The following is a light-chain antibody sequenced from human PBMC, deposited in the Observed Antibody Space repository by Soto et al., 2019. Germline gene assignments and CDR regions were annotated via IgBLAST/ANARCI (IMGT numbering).Light chain of an antibody. Sequence: QSVLTQPASVSGSPGQSITISCTGTSGDIGSYNLVSWYQHHPGKAPQLMIYEVNKRPSGVSDRFSGSKSGNTASLTISGLQSEDETDYYCTSYTSSSTYVFGTGTKVTVL. CDR1: SGDIGSYNL. V-gene: IGLV2-14*02. CDR2: EVN. CDR3: TSYTSSSTYV. J-gene: IGLJ1*01.